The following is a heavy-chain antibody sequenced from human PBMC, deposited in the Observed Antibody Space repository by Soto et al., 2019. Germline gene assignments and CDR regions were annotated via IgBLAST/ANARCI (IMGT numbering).Heavy chain of an antibody. V-gene: IGHV5-51*01. D-gene: IGHD6-13*01. J-gene: IGHJ4*02. CDR3: ARRLAAAEYFDY. CDR2: IYPGDSDT. CDR1: GYSFTSYW. Sequence: GESLKISCKGSGYSFTSYWIGWVRQMPGKGLEWMGIIYPGDSDTRYNPTFQGQVTISADKSLSTAYLQWSSLKASDSAMYYCARRLAAAEYFDYRAEGTLVTV.